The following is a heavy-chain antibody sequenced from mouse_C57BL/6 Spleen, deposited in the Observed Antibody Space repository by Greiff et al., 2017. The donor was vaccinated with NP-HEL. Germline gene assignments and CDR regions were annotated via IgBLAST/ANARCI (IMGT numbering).Heavy chain of an antibody. CDR2: ISSGGDYI. J-gene: IGHJ2*01. CDR3: TRVVSYGNDFDY. Sequence: EVKVVESGEGLVKPGGSLKLSCAASGFTFSSYAMSWVRQTPEKRLEWVAYISSGGDYIYYADTVKGRFTISRDNARNTLYLQMSSLKSEDTAMYYCTRVVSYGNDFDYWGQGTTLTVSS. V-gene: IGHV5-9-1*02. D-gene: IGHD2-1*01. CDR1: GFTFSSYA.